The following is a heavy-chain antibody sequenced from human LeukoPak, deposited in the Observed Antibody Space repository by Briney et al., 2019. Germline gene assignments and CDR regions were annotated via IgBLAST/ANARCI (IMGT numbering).Heavy chain of an antibody. D-gene: IGHD3-3*02. CDR1: GGSISSSNW. J-gene: IGHJ5*02. CDR2: ISHSGST. Sequence: GTLSLTCAVSGGSISSSNWWSWVRQPPGKGLEWIGEISHSGSTNYNPSLKSRVTISVDKSKNQFSLKVSSVTAADTAVYYCARDHFRTPNWFDPWGQGTLVTVSS. CDR3: ARDHFRTPNWFDP. V-gene: IGHV4-4*02.